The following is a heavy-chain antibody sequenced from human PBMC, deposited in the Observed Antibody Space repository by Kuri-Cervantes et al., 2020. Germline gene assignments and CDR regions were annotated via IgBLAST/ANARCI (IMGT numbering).Heavy chain of an antibody. CDR2: INHSGST. CDR3: AKDSSGYYWFDY. CDR1: GGSFSGYY. D-gene: IGHD3-22*01. Sequence: SETLSLTCAVYGGSFSGYYWSWIRQPPGKGLEWIGEINHSGSTNYNPSLKSRVTISVDTSKNQFSLKLSSATAADTAVYYCAKDSSGYYWFDYWGQGTLVTVSS. V-gene: IGHV4-34*01. J-gene: IGHJ4*02.